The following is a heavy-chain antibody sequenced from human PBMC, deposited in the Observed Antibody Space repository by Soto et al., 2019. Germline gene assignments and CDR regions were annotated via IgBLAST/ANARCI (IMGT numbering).Heavy chain of an antibody. V-gene: IGHV3-30*18. CDR2: ISYDGSNK. Sequence: PGGSLRLSCAASGFTFSSYSMNWVRQAPGKGLEWVAVISYDGSNKYYADSVKGRFTISRDNSKNTLYLQMNSLRAEDTAVYYCAKTAMATGDWFDPWGQGTLVTVSS. J-gene: IGHJ5*02. D-gene: IGHD5-18*01. CDR1: GFTFSSYS. CDR3: AKTAMATGDWFDP.